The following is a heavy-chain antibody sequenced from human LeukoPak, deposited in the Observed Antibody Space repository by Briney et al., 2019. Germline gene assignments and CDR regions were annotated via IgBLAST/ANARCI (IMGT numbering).Heavy chain of an antibody. CDR3: ARGLLRFLEYWFDL. D-gene: IGHD3-3*01. Sequence: PGGSLRLSCAASGFTFSSYSMNWVRQAPGKGLEWVSAISGSGGSTYYADSVKGRFTISRDNSKNTLYLQMNSLRAEDTAVYYCARGLLRFLEYWFDLWGQGTLVTVSS. CDR1: GFTFSSYS. CDR2: ISGSGGST. V-gene: IGHV3-23*01. J-gene: IGHJ5*02.